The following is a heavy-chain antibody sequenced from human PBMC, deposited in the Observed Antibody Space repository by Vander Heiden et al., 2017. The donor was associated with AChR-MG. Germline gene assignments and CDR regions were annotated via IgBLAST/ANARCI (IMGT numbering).Heavy chain of an antibody. CDR2: ISGSGGST. CDR1: GFTFSSYA. Sequence: EVQPLESGGGLVQHGGSLRLSCAAPGFTFSSYAMRGVLQAPGKGLEWVSAISGSGGSTYYADSVKGRFTISRDNSKNTLYLQMNSLRAEDTAVYYCAKVKDRHIVVVIASAGPFDYWGQGTLVTVSS. V-gene: IGHV3-23*01. J-gene: IGHJ4*02. CDR3: AKVKDRHIVVVIASAGPFDY. D-gene: IGHD2-21*01.